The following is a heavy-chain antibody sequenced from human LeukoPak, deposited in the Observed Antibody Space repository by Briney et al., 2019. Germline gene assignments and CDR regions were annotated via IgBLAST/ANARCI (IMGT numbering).Heavy chain of an antibody. CDR2: IYYSGST. Sequence: PSETLSLTCTVCGGSISSYYWSWIRQPPGKGREWIGYIYYSGSTNYNPSLKSRVTISVDTSKNQFSLKLSSVTAADTAVYYCARGAKYDFWSGYYIYWGQGTLVTVSS. D-gene: IGHD3-3*01. CDR1: GGSISSYY. CDR3: ARGAKYDFWSGYYIY. V-gene: IGHV4-59*01. J-gene: IGHJ4*02.